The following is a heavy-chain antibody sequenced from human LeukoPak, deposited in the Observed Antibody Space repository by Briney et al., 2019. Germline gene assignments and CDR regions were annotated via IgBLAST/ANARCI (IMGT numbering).Heavy chain of an antibody. CDR3: ASSLSGGYSYFDY. CDR1: GGTFSSYA. Sequence: SVKVSCKASGGTFSSYAISWVRQAPGQGLEWVGSIIPLLGIANDAQKFQGRVTITADKSTSTAYMELSSLRSEDTAVYYCASSLSGGYSYFDYWGQGTLVTVSS. J-gene: IGHJ4*02. CDR2: IIPLLGIA. V-gene: IGHV1-69*04. D-gene: IGHD3-22*01.